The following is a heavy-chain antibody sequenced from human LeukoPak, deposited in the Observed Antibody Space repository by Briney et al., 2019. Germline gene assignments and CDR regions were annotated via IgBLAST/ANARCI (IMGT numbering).Heavy chain of an antibody. Sequence: GGSLRLSCAASGFTFSSYSMNWVRQAPGKGLEWVSSISSSSYIYYADSVKGRFTISRDNAKNSLYLQMNSLRAEDTAVYYCARDGTYYDILTGYSHYMDVWGKGTTVTVSS. CDR2: ISSSSYI. V-gene: IGHV3-21*01. CDR3: ARDGTYYDILTGYSHYMDV. J-gene: IGHJ6*03. CDR1: GFTFSSYS. D-gene: IGHD3-9*01.